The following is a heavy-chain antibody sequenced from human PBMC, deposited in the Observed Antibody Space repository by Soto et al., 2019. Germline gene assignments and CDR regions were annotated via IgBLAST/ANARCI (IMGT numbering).Heavy chain of an antibody. CDR3: ARDPAGPIAAAGGWFAP. CDR1: GGTFSSYT. D-gene: IGHD6-13*01. Sequence: QVQLVQSGAEVKKPGSSVKVSCKASGGTFSSYTISWVRQAPGQGLEWMGRIIPILGIANYAQKFQGRVTITGDKPTSPAYRERGSLRSEDTAVYYCARDPAGPIAAAGGWFAPGGQGTLVTVSS. V-gene: IGHV1-69*08. J-gene: IGHJ5*02. CDR2: IIPILGIA.